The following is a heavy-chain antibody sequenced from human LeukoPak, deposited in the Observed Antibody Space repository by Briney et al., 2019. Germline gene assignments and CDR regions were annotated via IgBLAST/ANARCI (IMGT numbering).Heavy chain of an antibody. D-gene: IGHD1-1*01. J-gene: IGHJ4*02. Sequence: GGSLRLSCAVSGFTLSDYYMTWIRQAPGKGLEWVSCISNTGSSTYYADSVEGRFTISRDNAKNSLYLQMNSLRAEDTAVYHCARETGSGDYWGQGTLVTVSS. CDR2: ISNTGSST. CDR1: GFTLSDYY. V-gene: IGHV3-11*04. CDR3: ARETGSGDY.